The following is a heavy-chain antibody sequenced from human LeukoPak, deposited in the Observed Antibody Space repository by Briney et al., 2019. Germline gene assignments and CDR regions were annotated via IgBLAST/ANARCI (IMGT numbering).Heavy chain of an antibody. D-gene: IGHD7-27*01. V-gene: IGHV4-59*01. Sequence: SETLSLTCTVSGASITSYYWTWLRQPPGKGLEWVGYMYFGERTNYNPSLKSRATISIDTSKKQFSLKLKSVTAADTAVYYCARIPGDRPEDCGQGTLVTVS. CDR1: GASITSYY. CDR2: MYFGERT. CDR3: ARIPGDRPED. J-gene: IGHJ4*02.